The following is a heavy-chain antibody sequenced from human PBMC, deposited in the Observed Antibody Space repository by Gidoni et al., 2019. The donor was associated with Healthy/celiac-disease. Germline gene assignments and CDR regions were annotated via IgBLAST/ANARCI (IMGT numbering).Heavy chain of an antibody. D-gene: IGHD2-15*01. Sequence: EVQLVESGGGLVQPGRSLRLSCAASGFTFDDYAMHWVRQAPGKGLEWVSGISWNSGSIGYADSVKGRFTISRDNAKNSLYLQMNSLRAEDTALYYCAKLGCSGGSCYFDYWGQGTLVTVSS. V-gene: IGHV3-9*01. CDR3: AKLGCSGGSCYFDY. CDR2: ISWNSGSI. CDR1: GFTFDDYA. J-gene: IGHJ4*02.